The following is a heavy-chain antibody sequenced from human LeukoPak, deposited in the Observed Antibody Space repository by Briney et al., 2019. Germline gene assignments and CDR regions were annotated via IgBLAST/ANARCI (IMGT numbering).Heavy chain of an antibody. J-gene: IGHJ4*02. CDR1: GGTFSSYA. CDR3: ARGGAAADYSDY. Sequence: SVKVSCKASGGTFSSYAISWVRQAPGQGLEWMGGIIPIFGTANYAQKFQGRVTITADESTSTAYMELSSLRSEDTAVYYCARGGAAADYSDYWGQGTPVTVSS. D-gene: IGHD6-13*01. CDR2: IIPIFGTA. V-gene: IGHV1-69*01.